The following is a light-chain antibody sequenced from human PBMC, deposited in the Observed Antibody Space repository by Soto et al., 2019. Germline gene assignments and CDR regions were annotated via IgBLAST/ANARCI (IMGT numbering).Light chain of an antibody. CDR3: QQSYSNPWT. V-gene: IGKV1-39*01. CDR1: QSINSY. J-gene: IGKJ1*01. CDR2: AAS. Sequence: DIQMTQSPSSLSASVEERVTITCRASQSINSYLNWYQKKPGKAPKLQIYAASSLQSGVPSRFSGSGSGTEFTLTISSLQPEDFATYYCQQSYSNPWTFGQGTKVEIK.